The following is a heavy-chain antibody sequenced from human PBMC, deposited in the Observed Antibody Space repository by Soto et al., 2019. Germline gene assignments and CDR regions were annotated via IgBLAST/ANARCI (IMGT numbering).Heavy chain of an antibody. CDR2: IIPIFGTA. CDR1: GGTFSSYA. J-gene: IGHJ4*02. V-gene: IGHV1-69*13. Sequence: SVKVSCKASGGTFSSYAISWVRQAPGQGLEWMGGIIPIFGTANYAQKFQGRVTITADESTSTAYMELSSLRSEDTAVYYCARAYYYYDSSGPFDYWGQGTLVTVSS. CDR3: ARAYYYYDSSGPFDY. D-gene: IGHD3-22*01.